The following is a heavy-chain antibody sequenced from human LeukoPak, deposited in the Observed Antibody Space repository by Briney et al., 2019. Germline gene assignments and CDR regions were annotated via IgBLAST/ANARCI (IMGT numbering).Heavy chain of an antibody. CDR3: AGIGIGEWSTCYYSSMDV. CDR1: LGTFSSYA. V-gene: IGHV1-69*05. CDR2: IIPIFGTA. J-gene: IGHJ6*03. D-gene: IGHD3-3*01. Sequence: VASVKVSCMASLGTFSSYAISWVRQAPGQGGEWRGGIIPIFGTANYAQKFQGRVTITTDESTITAYMELSRLRSEETAVYYCAGIGIGEWSTCYYSSMDVWGKGTTVTVSS.